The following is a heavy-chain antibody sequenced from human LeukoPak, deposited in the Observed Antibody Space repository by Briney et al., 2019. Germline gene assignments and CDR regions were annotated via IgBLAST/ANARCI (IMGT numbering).Heavy chain of an antibody. V-gene: IGHV3-43D*04. CDR3: AKDITIFGVVPCFDY. Sequence: AGGSLRLSCAASGFTFYDYAMHRARQGPGQGLEWVSLISWDGGSTYYADSVKGRFTISRDNSKNYLYLQMNRLRAEDTALYYCAKDITIFGVVPCFDYWGQGTLVTVSS. CDR2: ISWDGGST. D-gene: IGHD3-3*01. CDR1: GFTFYDYA. J-gene: IGHJ4*02.